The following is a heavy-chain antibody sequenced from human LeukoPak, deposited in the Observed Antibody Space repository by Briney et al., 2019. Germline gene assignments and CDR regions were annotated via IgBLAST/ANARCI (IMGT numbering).Heavy chain of an antibody. V-gene: IGHV4-34*01. CDR1: GGSFSGYY. Sequence: SETLSLTCAVYGGSFSGYYWSWIRQPPGKGLEWIGEINHSGSTNYNPSLKSRVTISVDTSKNQFSLQLNSVTPEDTAVYYCARDEARTMAAFDIWGQGTMVTVSS. CDR3: ARDEARTMAAFDI. CDR2: INHSGST. J-gene: IGHJ3*02. D-gene: IGHD1-1*01.